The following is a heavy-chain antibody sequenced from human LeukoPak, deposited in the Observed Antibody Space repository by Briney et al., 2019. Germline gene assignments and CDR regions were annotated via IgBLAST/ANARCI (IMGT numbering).Heavy chain of an antibody. D-gene: IGHD3-10*01. CDR2: IYSGGST. CDR3: ACGRDYYGSGSYYKDKIDY. CDR1: GFTVSSNY. Sequence: TGGSLRLTCAASGFTVSSNYMSWVSQAPGQGLEWVTVIYSGGSTYYADSVKGRFTISRDNSKNTLYLQMNSLRAEDTAVYFCACGRDYYGSGSYYKDKIDYWGQGTLVTVSS. V-gene: IGHV3-66*01. J-gene: IGHJ4*02.